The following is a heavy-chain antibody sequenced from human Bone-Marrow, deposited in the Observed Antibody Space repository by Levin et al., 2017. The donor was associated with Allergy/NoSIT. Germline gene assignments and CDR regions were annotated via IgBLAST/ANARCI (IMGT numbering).Heavy chain of an antibody. V-gene: IGHV3-9*01. Sequence: GGSLRLSCVAFGFTFDDYPMHWVRQAPGKGLEWVSGISWDGNRLGYADSVKGRFTISRDNAKNSLFLQMNSLRPEDTALYYCAKAPVTGDPYYYYGMDVWGQGTTVTVSS. CDR2: ISWDGNRL. CDR3: AKAPVTGDPYYYYGMDV. D-gene: IGHD6-19*01. J-gene: IGHJ6*02. CDR1: GFTFDDYP.